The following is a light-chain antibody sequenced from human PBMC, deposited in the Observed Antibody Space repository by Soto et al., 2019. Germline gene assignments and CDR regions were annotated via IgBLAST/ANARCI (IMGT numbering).Light chain of an antibody. V-gene: IGKV1-6*01. Sequence: AIQMTQSPSSLSASVGDRVTITCRASQDIRHELGWYQQKPGKAPKVLIYGASSSQSGVPSRFSGSGSGTDFTLTSSRLQHEDFANYYWQHDHSYLRTFGHGTKVDIK. CDR2: GAS. CDR3: QHDHSYLRT. CDR1: QDIRHE. J-gene: IGKJ1*01.